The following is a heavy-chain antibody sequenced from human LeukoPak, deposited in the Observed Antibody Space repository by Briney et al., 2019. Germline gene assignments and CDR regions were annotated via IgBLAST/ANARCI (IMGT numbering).Heavy chain of an antibody. J-gene: IGHJ4*02. CDR2: VNGNGGST. CDR3: AKGHSSGWQAIDY. CDR1: GFSFSTYA. Sequence: GGSLRLSCAASGFSFSTYAMSWVRQAPGKGLEWVSGVNGNGGSTSYADSVKGRFTISRDNSKNTLYLQMNSLRAEDTAVYYCAKGHSSGWQAIDYWGQGTLVTVSS. D-gene: IGHD6-19*01. V-gene: IGHV3-23*01.